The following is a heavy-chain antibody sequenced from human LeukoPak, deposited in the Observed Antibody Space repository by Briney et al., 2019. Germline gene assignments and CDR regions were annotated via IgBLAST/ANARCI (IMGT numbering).Heavy chain of an antibody. CDR1: GGSISSGSYY. CDR3: ASEGRVTTKHLEIGQYNWFDP. V-gene: IGHV4-61*02. CDR2: IYTSGST. J-gene: IGHJ5*02. D-gene: IGHD5-12*01. Sequence: PSETLSLTCTVSGGSISSGSYYWSWIRQPAGKGLEWIGRIYTSGSTNYNPSLKSRVTMSVDTSKNQFSLKLSSVTAADTAVYYCASEGRVTTKHLEIGQYNWFDPWGQGALVTVSS.